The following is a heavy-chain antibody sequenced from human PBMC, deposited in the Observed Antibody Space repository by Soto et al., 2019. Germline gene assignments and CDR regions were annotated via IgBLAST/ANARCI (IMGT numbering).Heavy chain of an antibody. V-gene: IGHV3-48*02. CDR2: ISSSISTM. CDR1: GFTFSSYS. J-gene: IGHJ4*02. Sequence: EVQLVESGGGLVQPGGSLRLSCAASGFTFSSYSMNWVRQAPGKGLEWLSYISSSISTMHYADSVKGRFTISRDNAKNSLYQQINSQRDEDTAVYYCAREVRDTAVADFDYWGQGTLVNVSS. CDR3: AREVRDTAVADFDY. D-gene: IGHD5-18*01.